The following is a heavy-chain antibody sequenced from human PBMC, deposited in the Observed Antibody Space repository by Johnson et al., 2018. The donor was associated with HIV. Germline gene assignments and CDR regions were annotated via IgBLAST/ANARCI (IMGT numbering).Heavy chain of an antibody. J-gene: IGHJ3*01. V-gene: IGHV3-30*02. CDR1: GFTFSSYG. D-gene: IGHD3-10*01. CDR2: IRYDGSNK. CDR3: AKGNGDDRRDACDV. Sequence: QVLLVESGGGVVQPGGSLRLSCAASGFTFSSYGMHWVRQAPGKGLEWVAFIRYDGSNKYYADSVKGRFTISRDNSKNTLYLQMNSLRAEDTAVYYCAKGNGDDRRDACDVWGQGTMVTVSS.